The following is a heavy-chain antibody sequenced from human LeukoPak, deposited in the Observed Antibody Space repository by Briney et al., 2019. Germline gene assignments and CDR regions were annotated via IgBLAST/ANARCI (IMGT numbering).Heavy chain of an antibody. J-gene: IGHJ4*02. CDR3: ASLRGYSYGSTSALPPFDY. V-gene: IGHV1-2*02. D-gene: IGHD5-18*01. CDR2: INPNSGGT. CDR1: GYTFTGYY. Sequence: ASVKVSCKASGYTFTGYYMHWVRQAPGQGLEWMGWINPNSGGTHYAQKFQGRVTMTRDTSISTAYMELSRLRSDDTAVYYCASLRGYSYGSTSALPPFDYWGQGTLVTVSS.